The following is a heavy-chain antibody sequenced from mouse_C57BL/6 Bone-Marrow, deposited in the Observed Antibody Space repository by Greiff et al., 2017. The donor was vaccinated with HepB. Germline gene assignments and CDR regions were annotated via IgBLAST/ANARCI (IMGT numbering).Heavy chain of an antibody. D-gene: IGHD6-2*01. Sequence: EVKLVESGGDLVKPGGSLKLSCAASGFTFSSYGMSWVRQTPDKRLEWVATISSGGSYTDYPDSVKGRFTISRDNAKNTLYLQMSSLKSEDTAMYYCARRAGSLFDYWGQGTTLTVSS. CDR2: ISSGGSYT. J-gene: IGHJ2*01. CDR3: ARRAGSLFDY. V-gene: IGHV5-6*02. CDR1: GFTFSSYG.